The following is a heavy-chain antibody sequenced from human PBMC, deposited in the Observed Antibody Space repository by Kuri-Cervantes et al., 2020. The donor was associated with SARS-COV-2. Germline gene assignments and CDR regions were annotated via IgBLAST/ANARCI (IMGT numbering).Heavy chain of an antibody. J-gene: IGHJ4*02. D-gene: IGHD3-10*01. V-gene: IGHV3-30*04. CDR2: ISYDGSNK. CDR1: GFTFSSYA. CDR3: ASGMYDGWGLPGEDY. Sequence: GESLKISCAASGFTFSSYAMHWVRQAPGKGLEWVAVISYDGSNKYYADSVKGRFTISRDNSKNTLYLQMNSLRAEDTAVYYCASGMYDGWGLPGEDYWGQGTLVTVSS.